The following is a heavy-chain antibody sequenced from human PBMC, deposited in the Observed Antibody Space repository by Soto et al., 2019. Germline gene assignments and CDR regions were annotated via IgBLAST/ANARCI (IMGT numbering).Heavy chain of an antibody. V-gene: IGHV4-34*01. CDR1: GWSFSDYY. J-gene: IGHJ4*02. CDR2: ISHSGGT. D-gene: IGHD6-13*01. Sequence: XETLCLTCAVDGWSFSDYYLALIRQPPGKGLDWIGEISHSGGTNFNPSLKSRVTISVDTSKNHFSLKLSSVTAADTAVYYCARGRKGYSSSWYVDWGQGTLVTVSS. CDR3: ARGRKGYSSSWYVD.